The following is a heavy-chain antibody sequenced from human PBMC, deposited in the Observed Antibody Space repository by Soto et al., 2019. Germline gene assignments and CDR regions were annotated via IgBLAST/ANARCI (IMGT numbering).Heavy chain of an antibody. CDR3: AKVPGRGACTNGVCPYYFDY. V-gene: IGHV3-23*01. J-gene: IGHJ4*02. CDR2: ISGSGGGT. D-gene: IGHD2-8*01. CDR1: GFTFSSYA. Sequence: GGSLRLSCAASGFTFSSYAMSWVRQAPGKGLEWVSAISGSGGGTYYADSVKGRFTISRDNSKNTLYLQMNSLRAEDTAVYYCAKVPGRGACTNGVCPYYFDYWGQGTLVTVSS.